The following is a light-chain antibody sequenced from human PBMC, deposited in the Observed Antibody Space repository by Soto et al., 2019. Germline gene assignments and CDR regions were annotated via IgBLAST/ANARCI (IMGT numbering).Light chain of an antibody. Sequence: DIQLTQSPSFLSASVGDRVTITCRASQDINTYLAWYQQKPGKAPKLLIFAASTLQNGVPSRFSVSGSWTEFTVTITSLQTEDFAHSYCQQRKSYPITLGQGTRLEIK. CDR1: QDINTY. J-gene: IGKJ5*01. CDR2: AAS. CDR3: QQRKSYPIT. V-gene: IGKV1-9*01.